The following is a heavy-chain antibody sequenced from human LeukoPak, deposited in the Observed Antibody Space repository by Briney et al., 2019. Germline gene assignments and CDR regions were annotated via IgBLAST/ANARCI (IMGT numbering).Heavy chain of an antibody. V-gene: IGHV4-38-2*02. CDR3: ARDFTAYAGRFDY. D-gene: IGHD4-23*01. CDR1: GYSISSGYY. CDR2: IYHSGNT. Sequence: SSETLSLTCTVSGYSISSGYYWGWIRQPPGKGLEWIGSIYHSGNTYYNPSLKSRVTISIDASKNQFSVRLNSVTAADTAVYYCARDFTAYAGRFDYWGQGTLVSVSS. J-gene: IGHJ4*02.